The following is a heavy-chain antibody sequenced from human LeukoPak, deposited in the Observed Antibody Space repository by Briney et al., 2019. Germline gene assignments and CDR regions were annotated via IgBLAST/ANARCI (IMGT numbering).Heavy chain of an antibody. D-gene: IGHD3-22*01. Sequence: PSETLSLTCTVSGGSISGYYWSWIRQSPGKGLVWIGFIYYSGSTNYNPSLKSRVTISVDMSKNRFSLKMSSVTAADTALYYCARHFTYYYDSSGYPRDAFDIWGRGTMVTVSS. V-gene: IGHV4-59*08. J-gene: IGHJ3*02. CDR1: GGSISGYY. CDR2: IYYSGST. CDR3: ARHFTYYYDSSGYPRDAFDI.